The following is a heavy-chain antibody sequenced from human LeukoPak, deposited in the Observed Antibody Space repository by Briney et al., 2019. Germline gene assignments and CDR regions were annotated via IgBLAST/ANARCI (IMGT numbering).Heavy chain of an antibody. V-gene: IGHV4-38-2*02. D-gene: IGHD1-26*01. Sequence: SETLSLTCTVSGYSISSGYYWSWIRQPPGKGLEWIGCISDSGSTNYNPSLKSRVTISVDTSKNQFSLKLSSVTAANTAVYYCARDWEGVYFDYWGQGTLVTVSS. CDR3: ARDWEGVYFDY. CDR2: ISDSGST. CDR1: GYSISSGYY. J-gene: IGHJ4*02.